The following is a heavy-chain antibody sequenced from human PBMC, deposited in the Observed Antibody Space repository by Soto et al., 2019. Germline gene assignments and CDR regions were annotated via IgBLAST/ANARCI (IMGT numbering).Heavy chain of an antibody. CDR3: ARHPRQNYYYGMDV. CDR1: GGTFSSYA. V-gene: IGHV1-69*12. J-gene: IGHJ6*02. CDR2: IIPIFGTA. Sequence: QVQLVQSGAEVKKPGSSVKVSCKASGGTFSSYAISWVRQAPGQGLEWMGGIIPIFGTANYAQKFQGRVTITADESTSTAYMELSSLRSDDTAVYYCARHPRQNYYYGMDVWGQGTTVTVSS.